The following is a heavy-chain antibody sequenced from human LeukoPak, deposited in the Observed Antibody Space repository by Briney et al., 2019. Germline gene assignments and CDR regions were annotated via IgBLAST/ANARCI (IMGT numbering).Heavy chain of an antibody. V-gene: IGHV4-34*01. CDR1: GGSFSGYY. Sequence: SETLSLTCAVYGGSFSGYYWSWIRQPPGKGLEWIGEINHSGSTNYNPSLKSRVTISVDTSKNQFSLKLSSVTAADTAVYYCARVESSSRYLDYWGQGTLVTVSS. D-gene: IGHD6-13*01. CDR2: INHSGST. CDR3: ARVESSSRYLDY. J-gene: IGHJ4*02.